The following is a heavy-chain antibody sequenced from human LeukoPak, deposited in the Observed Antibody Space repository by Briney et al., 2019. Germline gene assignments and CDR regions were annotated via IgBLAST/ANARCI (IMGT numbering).Heavy chain of an antibody. V-gene: IGHV4-4*07. CDR1: GGSISSYY. Sequence: KTSETLSLTCTVSGGSISSYYWSWIRQPAGKGLEWIGRIYTSGSTNYNPSLKSRVTMSVDTSKNQFSLKLSSVTAADTAVYYCARDETYSSSWYYFDYWGQGTLVTVSS. CDR2: IYTSGST. CDR3: ARDETYSSSWYYFDY. D-gene: IGHD6-13*01. J-gene: IGHJ4*02.